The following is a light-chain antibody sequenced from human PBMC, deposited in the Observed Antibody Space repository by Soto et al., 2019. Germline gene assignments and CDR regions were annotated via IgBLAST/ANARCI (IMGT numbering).Light chain of an antibody. Sequence: QSALTQPASVSGSPGQSITISCTGTSSDVGGSNYVSWYQQLPGKAPKLMIYDVSDRPSGVSNRFSGSKSGNTASLTISGLQAEDEADYYCSSYTSSSLYVFGTGTKVNRP. CDR2: DVS. J-gene: IGLJ1*01. CDR3: SSYTSSSLYV. V-gene: IGLV2-14*01. CDR1: SSDVGGSNY.